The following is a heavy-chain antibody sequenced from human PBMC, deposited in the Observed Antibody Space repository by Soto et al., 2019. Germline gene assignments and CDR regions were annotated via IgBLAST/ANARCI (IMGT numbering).Heavy chain of an antibody. V-gene: IGHV1-3*01. J-gene: IGHJ6*02. CDR2: INAGNGNT. D-gene: IGHD3-9*01. CDR3: ARDRGRYFDWLLSDYGMDV. Sequence: GASVKVSCKASGYTFTSYAMHWVRQAPGQRLEWMGWINAGNGNTKYSQKFQGRVTITRDTSASTAYMELSSLRSEDTAVYYCARDRGRYFDWLLSDYGMDVWGQGTTVTVPS. CDR1: GYTFTSYA.